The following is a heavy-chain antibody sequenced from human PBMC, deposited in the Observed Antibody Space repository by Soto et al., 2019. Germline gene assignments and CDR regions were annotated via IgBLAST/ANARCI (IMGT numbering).Heavy chain of an antibody. CDR2: ISYDGSNK. Sequence: GGSLRLSCAASGFTFSSYAMHWVRQAPGKGLEWVAVISYDGSNKYYADSVKGRFTISRDNSKNTLYLQMNSLRAEDTAVYYCARDWVRGVIPIKYYGMDVWGQGTTVTVSS. CDR3: ARDWVRGVIPIKYYGMDV. CDR1: GFTFSSYA. V-gene: IGHV3-30-3*01. J-gene: IGHJ6*02. D-gene: IGHD3-10*01.